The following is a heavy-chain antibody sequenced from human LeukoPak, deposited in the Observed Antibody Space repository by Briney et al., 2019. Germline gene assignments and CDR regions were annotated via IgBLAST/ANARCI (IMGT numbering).Heavy chain of an antibody. D-gene: IGHD6-13*01. CDR3: ARIAAAPAGVYYYYYYMDV. CDR1: GGSISSSSYY. CDR2: IYYSGST. J-gene: IGHJ6*03. V-gene: IGHV4-39*01. Sequence: PSETLSLTCTVSGGSISSSSYYWGWIRQPPGKGLEWIGSIYYSGSTYYNPSLKSRVTISVDTSKNQFSLKLSSVTAADTAVYYCARIAAAPAGVYYYYYYMDVWGKGTTVTVSS.